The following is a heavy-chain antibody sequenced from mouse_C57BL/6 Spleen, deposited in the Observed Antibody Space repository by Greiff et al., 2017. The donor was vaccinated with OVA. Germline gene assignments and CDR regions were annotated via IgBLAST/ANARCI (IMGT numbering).Heavy chain of an antibody. CDR1: GFSFTSYG. Sequence: QVQLKESGPGLVAPSQSLSITCTVSGFSFTSYGVHWVRQPPGKGLEWLVVIWSDGSTTYNSALKSRLSISKDNSKSQVFLKMNRLQTENTAMYDWAKPGYYGSSACAYWGQGTLVTVSA. CDR2: IWSDGST. CDR3: AKPGYYGSSACAY. J-gene: IGHJ3*01. V-gene: IGHV2-6*03. D-gene: IGHD1-1*01.